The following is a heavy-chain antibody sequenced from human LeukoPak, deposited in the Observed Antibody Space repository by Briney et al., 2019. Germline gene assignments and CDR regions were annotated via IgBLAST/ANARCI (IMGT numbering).Heavy chain of an antibody. V-gene: IGHV1-69*13. CDR3: ARDIPRPRGFDP. CDR1: GGTFSSDA. CDR2: IIPIFGTA. Sequence: SVKVSCKASGGTFSSDAISWVRQAPGQGLEWMGGIIPIFGTANYAQKFQGRVTITADESTSTAYMELSSLRSEDTAVYYCARDIPRPRGFDPWGQGTLVTVSS. J-gene: IGHJ5*02.